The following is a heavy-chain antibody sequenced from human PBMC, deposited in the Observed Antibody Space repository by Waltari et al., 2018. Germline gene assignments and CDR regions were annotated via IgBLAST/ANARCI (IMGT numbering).Heavy chain of an antibody. V-gene: IGHV1-69*04. Sequence: QVQLVQSGAEVKKPGSSVKVSCKASGGTFSSYAIRWVRQAPGQGLEWMGGIIPILGIANYAQKFQGRVTITADESTSTAYMELSSLRSEDTAVYYCARAGIVDPRKYYYYMDVWGKGTTVTVSS. J-gene: IGHJ6*03. D-gene: IGHD1-26*01. CDR3: ARAGIVDPRKYYYYMDV. CDR1: GGTFSSYA. CDR2: IIPILGIA.